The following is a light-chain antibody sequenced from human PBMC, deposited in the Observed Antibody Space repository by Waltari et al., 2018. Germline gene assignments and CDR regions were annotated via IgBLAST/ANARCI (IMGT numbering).Light chain of an antibody. CDR3: QQRSNWPLT. Sequence: TLSLSPGERATLSCRASQSVNYYLVWYQQKPGQAPRLLIYDASNRATGIPARFSGSGSGTDFILTISSLEPEDFAVYYCQQRSNWPLTFGGGTKVEIK. J-gene: IGKJ4*01. CDR2: DAS. V-gene: IGKV3-11*01. CDR1: QSVNYY.